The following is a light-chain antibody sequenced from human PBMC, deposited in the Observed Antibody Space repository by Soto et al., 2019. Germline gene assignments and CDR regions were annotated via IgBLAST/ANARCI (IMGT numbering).Light chain of an antibody. CDR3: QHYNNWPPYS. V-gene: IGKV3-15*01. CDR1: QDVSTN. CDR2: GAS. Sequence: ETVMTQSPDTLSVSPGESATLSCRARQDVSTNLAWFHQKPGQTPRLVLYGASKRATGIPARFSGSGSGRHFTLTISSLQSEDFGVYYCQHYNNWPPYSFGQGTKVDIK. J-gene: IGKJ2*03.